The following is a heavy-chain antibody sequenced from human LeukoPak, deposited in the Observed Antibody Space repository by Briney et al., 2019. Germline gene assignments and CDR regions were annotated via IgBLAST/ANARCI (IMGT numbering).Heavy chain of an antibody. D-gene: IGHD5-12*01. V-gene: IGHV1-18*01. CDR2: ISAYNGNT. Sequence: AASVKVSCKASGYTFTSYGISWVRQAPGQGLEWMGWISAYNGNTNYAQKLQGRVTMTTDTSTSTAYMELRSLGSDDTAVYYCASPGGGYDLNAFDIWGQGTMVTVSS. CDR1: GYTFTSYG. CDR3: ASPGGGYDLNAFDI. J-gene: IGHJ3*02.